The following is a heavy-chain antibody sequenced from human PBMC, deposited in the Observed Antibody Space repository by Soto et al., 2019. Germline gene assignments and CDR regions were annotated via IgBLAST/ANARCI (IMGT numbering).Heavy chain of an antibody. CDR1: KFTFASYV. D-gene: IGHD3-22*01. J-gene: IGHJ6*02. V-gene: IGHV3-30*04. Sequence: QVQLVESGGGVVQPERSQRLSCTASKFTFASYVMHWVRQAPGEGLEWVALISFDGTNKYYADSVKGRFTISRDNSKNAMELQMNSLRPEETAVYYCARKMIPMIMGGMSAMDVWGQGTTVTVS. CDR2: ISFDGTNK. CDR3: ARKMIPMIMGGMSAMDV.